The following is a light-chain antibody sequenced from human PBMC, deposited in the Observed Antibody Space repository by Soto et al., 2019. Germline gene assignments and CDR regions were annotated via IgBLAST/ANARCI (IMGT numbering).Light chain of an antibody. J-gene: IGKJ3*01. CDR2: AAS. V-gene: IGKV1-27*01. Sequence: DMQVTQSPSSLSASVGDRVTITCRASQGISNGLAWYQQKPGQAPTLLIYAASSLQSGVPARFSGSGSGTEFTLTISSLQSEDFGVYYCQQYGDSPLTSGPGTKVDIK. CDR3: QQYGDSPLT. CDR1: QGISNG.